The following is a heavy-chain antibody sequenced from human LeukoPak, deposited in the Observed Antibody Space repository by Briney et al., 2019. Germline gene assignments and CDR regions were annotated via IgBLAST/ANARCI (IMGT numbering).Heavy chain of an antibody. V-gene: IGHV3-23*01. CDR2: ISGSGSST. Sequence: GGSLRLSCAASGFTFSSYAMSWVRQAPGKGLEWVSPISGSGSSTYYADSVKGRFTISRDNSKNTLYLQMNSLRAEDTAVYYCAKGVAVASPYYFDYWGQGTLVTVTS. D-gene: IGHD6-19*01. CDR3: AKGVAVASPYYFDY. J-gene: IGHJ4*02. CDR1: GFTFSSYA.